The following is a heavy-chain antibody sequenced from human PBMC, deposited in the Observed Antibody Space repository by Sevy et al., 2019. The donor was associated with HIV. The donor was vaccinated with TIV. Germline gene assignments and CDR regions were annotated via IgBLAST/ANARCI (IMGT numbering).Heavy chain of an antibody. D-gene: IGHD3-10*01. V-gene: IGHV3-30*02. CDR3: ARPHKGVDYYGSGSYYRAGAFDI. J-gene: IGHJ3*02. Sequence: GGSLRLSCAASGFTFSSYGMHWVRQAPGKGLEWVAFIRYDGSSKYYADSVKGRFTISRDNSKNTLYLQMNSLRAEDTAVYYCARPHKGVDYYGSGSYYRAGAFDIWGQGTMVTVSS. CDR1: GFTFSSYG. CDR2: IRYDGSSK.